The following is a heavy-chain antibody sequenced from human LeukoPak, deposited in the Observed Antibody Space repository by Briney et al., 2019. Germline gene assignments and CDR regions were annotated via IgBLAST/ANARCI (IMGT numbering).Heavy chain of an antibody. J-gene: IGHJ6*03. CDR2: INHSGST. CDR1: GGSFSTYY. D-gene: IGHD3-10*01. Sequence: SETLSLTCAVYGGSFSTYYWGWVRQTPGNGLEWMGEINHSGSTNYNPSLKSRVTVSIDTHKNQFSLKLTSVTAADTGIYFCARHGLGRGVYITRQYNYYMDVWGTGTTVTVSS. V-gene: IGHV4-34*01. CDR3: ARHGLGRGVYITRQYNYYMDV.